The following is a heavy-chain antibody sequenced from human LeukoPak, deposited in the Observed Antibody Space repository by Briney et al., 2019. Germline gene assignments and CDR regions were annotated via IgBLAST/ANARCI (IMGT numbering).Heavy chain of an antibody. CDR1: GFTFSSYG. CDR2: ISGTGDST. D-gene: IGHD3-9*01. CDR3: AKDILTEGGRY. Sequence: GGSLRLSCAASGFTFSSYGMTWVRQAPGKGLEWVSAISGTGDSTYCADSVKGRFTISRDNSKNTLYLQMNSLRVEDTAVYYCAKDILTEGGRYWGQGTLVTVSS. J-gene: IGHJ4*02. V-gene: IGHV3-23*01.